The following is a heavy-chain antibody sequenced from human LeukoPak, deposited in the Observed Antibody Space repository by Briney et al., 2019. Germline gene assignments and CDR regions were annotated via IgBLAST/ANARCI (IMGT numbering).Heavy chain of an antibody. Sequence: SETLSLTCTVSGVSISSYYWSWIRQSPGKGLEWIGYIYNSGSTNYNPSLKSRVTISVDTSKNQFSLKLSSVTAADTAVYYCARGDYYDSSGYFDCWGQGTLVTVSS. D-gene: IGHD3-22*01. J-gene: IGHJ4*02. V-gene: IGHV4-59*01. CDR2: IYNSGST. CDR3: ARGDYYDSSGYFDC. CDR1: GVSISSYY.